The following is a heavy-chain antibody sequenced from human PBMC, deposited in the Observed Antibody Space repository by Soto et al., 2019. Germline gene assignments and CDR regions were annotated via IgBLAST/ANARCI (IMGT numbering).Heavy chain of an antibody. CDR2: ISAYNGNT. V-gene: IGHV1-18*01. J-gene: IGHJ6*02. CDR1: AYTFTNYG. D-gene: IGHD3-3*01. Sequence: GASVKVSCKASAYTFTNYGISWVRQAPGQGLEWMGWISAYNGNTNYAQKLQGRVTMTTDTSTSTAYMELRSLRSDDTAVYYCARNRRKAEWLLFADTPLNHYYYYYGMDVWGQGTTVTVSS. CDR3: ARNRRKAEWLLFADTPLNHYYYYYGMDV.